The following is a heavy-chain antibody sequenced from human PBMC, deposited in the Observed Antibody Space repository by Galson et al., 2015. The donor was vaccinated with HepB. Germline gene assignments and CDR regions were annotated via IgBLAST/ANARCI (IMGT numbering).Heavy chain of an antibody. V-gene: IGHV3-13*01. CDR1: GFTFSSYD. J-gene: IGHJ4*02. Sequence: SLRLSCAASGFTFSSYDMHWVRQATGKGLEWVSAIGTAGDTYYPGSVKGRFTISRENAKNSLYLQMNSLRAGDTAVYYCARADYDGYYFDYWGQGTLVTVSS. D-gene: IGHD3-16*01. CDR2: IGTAGDT. CDR3: ARADYDGYYFDY.